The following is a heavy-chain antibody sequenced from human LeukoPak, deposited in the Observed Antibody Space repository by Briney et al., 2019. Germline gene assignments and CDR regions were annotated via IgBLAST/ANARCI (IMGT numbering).Heavy chain of an antibody. CDR1: GFTFSSYA. Sequence: GGSLRLSCAASGFTFSSYAMHWVRQAPGKGLEWVAVISYGGSNKYYADSVKGRFTISRDNSKNTLYLQMNSLRAEDTAVYYCAREWLRLGYWGQGTLVTVSS. V-gene: IGHV3-30-3*01. J-gene: IGHJ4*02. CDR3: AREWLRLGY. CDR2: ISYGGSNK. D-gene: IGHD5-12*01.